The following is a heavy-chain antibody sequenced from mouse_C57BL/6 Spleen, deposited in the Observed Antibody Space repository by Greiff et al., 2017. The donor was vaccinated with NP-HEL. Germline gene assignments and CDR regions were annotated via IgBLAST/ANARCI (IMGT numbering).Heavy chain of an antibody. CDR2: IWSDGST. CDR3: ARTFITTVVATRSLAMDY. J-gene: IGHJ4*01. Sequence: VMLVESGPGLVAPSQRLSITCTVSGFSLTSYGVHWVRQPPGKGLEWLVVIWSDGSTTYNSALKSRLSISKDNSKSQVFLKMNSLQTDDTAMYYCARTFITTVVATRSLAMDYWGQGTSVTVSS. CDR1: GFSLTSYG. D-gene: IGHD1-1*01. V-gene: IGHV2-6*03.